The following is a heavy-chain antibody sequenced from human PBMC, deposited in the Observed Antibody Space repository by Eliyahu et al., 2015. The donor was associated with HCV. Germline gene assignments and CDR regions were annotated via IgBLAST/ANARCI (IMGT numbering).Heavy chain of an antibody. CDR2: IIPXLGIA. CDR3: ARGIGMGYYYYGMDV. D-gene: IGHD6-13*01. CDR1: GGXFSSYA. Sequence: QVQLVQSGAEVKKPGSSVKVSCKASGGXFSSYAISXVRQAPGQGLEWMGRIIPXLGIANYAQKFQGRVTITADKSTSTAYMELSSLRSEDTAVYYCARGIGMGYYYYGMDVWGQGTTVTVSS. J-gene: IGHJ6*02. V-gene: IGHV1-69*04.